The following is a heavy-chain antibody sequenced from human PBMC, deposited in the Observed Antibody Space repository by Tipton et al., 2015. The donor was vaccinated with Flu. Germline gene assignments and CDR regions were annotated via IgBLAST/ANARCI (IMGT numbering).Heavy chain of an antibody. V-gene: IGHV4-4*07. Sequence: TLSLTCTVSGGSISSYYWSWIRQPAGKGLEWIGRVYTSGSTNYNPPLKSRVTMSVDTSKNQFSLTLSSVTAADTAVYYCARDGYYYDSSGLDYWGRGTLVTVSS. D-gene: IGHD3-22*01. J-gene: IGHJ4*02. CDR2: VYTSGST. CDR1: GGSISSYY. CDR3: ARDGYYYDSSGLDY.